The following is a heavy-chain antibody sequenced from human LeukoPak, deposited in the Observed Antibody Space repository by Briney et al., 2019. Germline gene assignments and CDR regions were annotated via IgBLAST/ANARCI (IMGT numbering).Heavy chain of an antibody. CDR2: INHSGST. J-gene: IGHJ4*02. D-gene: IGHD6-13*01. CDR3: ARGSSSWYEFDY. Sequence: SETLSLTCAVYGGSFSGYYWSWIRQPPGKGLEWIGEINHSGSTNYNPSLKSRVTISVDTPKNQFSLKLSSVTAADTAVYYCARGSSSWYEFDYWGQGTLVTVSS. V-gene: IGHV4-34*01. CDR1: GGSFSGYY.